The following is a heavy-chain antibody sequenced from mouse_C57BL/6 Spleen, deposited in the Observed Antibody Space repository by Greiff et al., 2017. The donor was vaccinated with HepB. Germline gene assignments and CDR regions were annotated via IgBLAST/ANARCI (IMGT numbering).Heavy chain of an antibody. J-gene: IGHJ2*01. CDR3: APIYGSSPYYFDY. CDR1: GFNIKNTY. D-gene: IGHD1-1*01. Sequence: EVQLHESVAELVRPGASVKLSCTASGFNIKNTYMHWVKQRPEQGLEWIGRIDPANGNTKYAPKFQGKATITADTSSNTAYLQLSSLTSEDTAIYYCAPIYGSSPYYFDYWGQGTTLTVSS. V-gene: IGHV14-3*01. CDR2: IDPANGNT.